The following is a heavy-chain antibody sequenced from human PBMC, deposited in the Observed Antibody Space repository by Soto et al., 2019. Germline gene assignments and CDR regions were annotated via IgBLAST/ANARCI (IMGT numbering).Heavy chain of an antibody. J-gene: IGHJ1*01. V-gene: IGHV4-34*01. Sequence: QVQLQQWGAGLLKPSETLSLTCAVYGGSFSGYYWSWIRQPPGKGLEWIGEINHSGSTNYNPSLKSRVTISVDTSKNQFSLKLSSVTAADTAVYYCARAPMYCSGGSCYSGYFQHWGQGTLVTVSS. D-gene: IGHD2-15*01. CDR2: INHSGST. CDR1: GGSFSGYY. CDR3: ARAPMYCSGGSCYSGYFQH.